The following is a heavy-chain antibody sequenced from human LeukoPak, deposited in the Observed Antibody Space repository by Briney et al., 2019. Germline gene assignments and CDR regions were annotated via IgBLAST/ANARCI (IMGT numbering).Heavy chain of an antibody. CDR1: GYTFTGYY. J-gene: IGHJ5*02. D-gene: IGHD2-15*01. Sequence: GASVKVSCKASGYTFTGYYMHWVRQAPGQGLEWMGWINPNSGGTNYAQKFQGRVTMTRDTSISTAYMELSRLRSDDTAVYYCASSPIGYCSGGSCYSGGWFDPWGQGTLVTVSS. CDR2: INPNSGGT. V-gene: IGHV1-2*02. CDR3: ASSPIGYCSGGSCYSGGWFDP.